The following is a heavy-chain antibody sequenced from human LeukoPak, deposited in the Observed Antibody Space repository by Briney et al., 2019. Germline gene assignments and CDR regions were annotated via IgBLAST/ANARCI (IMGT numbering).Heavy chain of an antibody. V-gene: IGHV3-53*01. CDR2: IYSGGST. D-gene: IGHD3-22*01. Sequence: GGSLRLSCAASGFTVSSNYMSWVRQAPGKGLEWVSIIYSGGSTYYADSVKGRFTISRDNAKNSLYLQMNSLRAEDTAVYYCARDQSPNYYDSSGCGFDYWGQGTLVTVSS. J-gene: IGHJ4*02. CDR1: GFTVSSNY. CDR3: ARDQSPNYYDSSGCGFDY.